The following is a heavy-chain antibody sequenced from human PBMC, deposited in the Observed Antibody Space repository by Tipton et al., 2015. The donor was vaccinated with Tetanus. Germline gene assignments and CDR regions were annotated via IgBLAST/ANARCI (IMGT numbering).Heavy chain of an antibody. CDR3: ARDLPSITIFGVVTQDYYYYGMDV. CDR2: INPSGGST. Sequence: QLVQSGAEVKKPGASAKVSCKASGYTFTSYYMHWVRQAPGQGLEWMGIINPSGGSTSYAQKFQGRVTMTRDTSTSTVYMELSSLRSEDTAVYYRARDLPSITIFGVVTQDYYYYGMDVWGQGTTVTVSS. V-gene: IGHV1-46*01. J-gene: IGHJ6*02. D-gene: IGHD3-3*01. CDR1: GYTFTSYY.